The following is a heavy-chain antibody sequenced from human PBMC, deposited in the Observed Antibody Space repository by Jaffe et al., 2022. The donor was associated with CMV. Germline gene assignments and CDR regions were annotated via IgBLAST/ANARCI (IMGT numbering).Heavy chain of an antibody. Sequence: QVQLVQSGAEVKKPGSSVKVSCKASGGTFSSYAISWVRQAPGQGLEWMGRIIPILGIANYAQKFQGRVTITADKSTSTAYMELSSLRSEDTAVYYCARDFSEYGDYFDYWGQGTLVTVSS. V-gene: IGHV1-69*09. CDR2: IIPILGIA. D-gene: IGHD4-17*01. J-gene: IGHJ4*02. CDR3: ARDFSEYGDYFDY. CDR1: GGTFSSYA.